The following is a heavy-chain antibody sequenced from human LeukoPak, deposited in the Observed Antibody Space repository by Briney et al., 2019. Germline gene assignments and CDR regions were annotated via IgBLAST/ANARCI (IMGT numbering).Heavy chain of an antibody. CDR3: AKELFGWEHTGGFDY. CDR2: ISRSSSTI. D-gene: IGHD1-26*01. CDR1: GFTFSRYS. J-gene: IGHJ4*02. Sequence: GGSLRLSCAASGFTFSRYSMNWVRQAPGKGLEWVSYISRSSSTIHYADSVKGRFTISRDNAKSSLLLQMNSLRAEDTALYYCAKELFGWEHTGGFDYWGQGTLVTVSS. V-gene: IGHV3-48*04.